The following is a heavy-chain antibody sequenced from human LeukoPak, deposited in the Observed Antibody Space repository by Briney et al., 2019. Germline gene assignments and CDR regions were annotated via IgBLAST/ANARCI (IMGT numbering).Heavy chain of an antibody. CDR2: FYYSGST. Sequence: SETLSLTCTVSGGSISSRPYCWGWIRQPPGKGLEWLGSFYYSGSTYYKPSLKSRVTISVDTSKNQISLKLSSVTAADTAVYYCARGPRIVVVPAAIRGWFDPWGQGTLVTVSS. D-gene: IGHD2-2*01. J-gene: IGHJ5*02. CDR1: GGSISSRPYC. CDR3: ARGPRIVVVPAAIRGWFDP. V-gene: IGHV4-39*01.